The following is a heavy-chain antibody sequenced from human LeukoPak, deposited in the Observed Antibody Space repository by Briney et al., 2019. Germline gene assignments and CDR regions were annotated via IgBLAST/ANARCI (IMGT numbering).Heavy chain of an antibody. V-gene: IGHV4-4*02. Sequence: SGTLSLTCAVSGGSSSSSNWWSWVRPPPGEGLEWSREIYHSGNTNYNPYLKSRVTISVDKSKNQFSLKLSSVTAADTAVYYCASSSISNRPFDYWGQGTLVTVSS. CDR1: GGSSSSSNW. CDR2: IYHSGNT. J-gene: IGHJ4*02. D-gene: IGHD1-14*01. CDR3: ASSSISNRPFDY.